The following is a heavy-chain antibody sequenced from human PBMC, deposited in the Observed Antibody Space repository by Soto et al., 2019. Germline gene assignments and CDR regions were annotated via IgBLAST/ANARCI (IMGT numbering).Heavy chain of an antibody. CDR1: GGTFSSDS. Sequence: QVQLVQSGAAVKKPGSSVKVSCKASGGTFSSDSFSWVRQAPGQGLEWMGGITPMFDTPIYAQKFQDRVTITADESTSTAYMQLSSLRSGDTAVYYCARSGGLDRDFNYWGQGSLVTVSS. CDR2: ITPMFDTP. J-gene: IGHJ4*02. CDR3: ARSGGLDRDFNY. D-gene: IGHD2-15*01. V-gene: IGHV1-69*12.